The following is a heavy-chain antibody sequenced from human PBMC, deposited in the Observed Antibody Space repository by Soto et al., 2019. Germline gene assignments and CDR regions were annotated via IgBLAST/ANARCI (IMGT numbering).Heavy chain of an antibody. CDR2: MYHSGIT. D-gene: IGHD6-13*01. CDR3: ARSMYSTSAQLYYGMDV. Sequence: PSETLSLTCAVSGYSIRSGYFWGWIRQPPGKGLEWIGSMYHSGITYYKLSLKSRVTISVDTSKNQLYLKLSSATAADTAVYYCARSMYSTSAQLYYGMDVWGQGTTVTVSS. J-gene: IGHJ6*02. V-gene: IGHV4-38-2*01. CDR1: GYSIRSGYF.